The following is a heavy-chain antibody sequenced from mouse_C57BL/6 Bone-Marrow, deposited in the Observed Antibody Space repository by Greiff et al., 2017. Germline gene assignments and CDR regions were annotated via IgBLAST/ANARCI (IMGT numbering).Heavy chain of an antibody. J-gene: IGHJ2*01. CDR1: GYTFTDYE. D-gene: IGHD4-1*01. CDR3: TGLLWDEGYYFDY. CDR2: IDPETGGT. Sequence: QVQLQQSGAELVRPGASVTLSCKASGYTFTDYEMHWVKQTPVHGLEWIGAIDPETGGTAYNQKFKGKAILTADKSSSTAYMALRSLTSEDSAVXYCTGLLWDEGYYFDYWGQGTTLTVSS. V-gene: IGHV1-15*01.